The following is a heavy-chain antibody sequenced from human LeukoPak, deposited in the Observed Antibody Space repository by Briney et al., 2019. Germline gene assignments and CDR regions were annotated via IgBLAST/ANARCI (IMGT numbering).Heavy chain of an antibody. CDR2: ISWNSGSI. D-gene: IGHD6-19*01. CDR1: GFTFDDYA. Sequence: GGSLRLSCAASGFTFDDYAMHWVRQAPGKGLEWVSGISWNSGSIGYADSVKGRFTISRDNAKNSLYLQMNSLRAEDTAVYYCARGGGWGFDYWGQGTLVTVSS. V-gene: IGHV3-9*01. J-gene: IGHJ4*02. CDR3: ARGGGWGFDY.